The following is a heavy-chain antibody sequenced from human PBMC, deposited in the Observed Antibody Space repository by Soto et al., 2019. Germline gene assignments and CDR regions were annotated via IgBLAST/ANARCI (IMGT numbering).Heavy chain of an antibody. V-gene: IGHV1-69*01. CDR3: AKTTGATYILDGMDV. Sequence: QVQLVQSGAEVKKPGSSVKVSCKASGGSFNSNAVSWVRQAPGQGLEWLGGIIPIFTSANYAQKVQGRVTIPAYESASTIDMQLSRLTPADTAVYYCAKTTGATYILDGMDVWGPGTTVTVSS. D-gene: IGHD5-12*01. J-gene: IGHJ6*02. CDR1: GGSFNSNA. CDR2: IIPIFTSA.